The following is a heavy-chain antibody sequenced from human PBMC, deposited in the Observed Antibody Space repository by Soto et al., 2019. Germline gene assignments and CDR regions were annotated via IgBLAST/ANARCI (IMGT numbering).Heavy chain of an antibody. CDR1: GYTFTSYD. V-gene: IGHV1-8*01. Sequence: ASVKVSCKASGYTFTSYDINWVRQATGQGLEWMGWMNPNSGNTGYAQKFQGRVTMTRNTSISTAYMELSSLRSEDTAVYYCARGFYGSGRHYYYYYMDVWGKGTTVTVSS. CDR2: MNPNSGNT. CDR3: ARGFYGSGRHYYYYYMDV. D-gene: IGHD3-10*01. J-gene: IGHJ6*03.